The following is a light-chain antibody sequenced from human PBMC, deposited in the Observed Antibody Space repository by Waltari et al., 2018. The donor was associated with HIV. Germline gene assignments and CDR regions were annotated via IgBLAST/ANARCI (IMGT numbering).Light chain of an antibody. CDR2: DDT. Sequence: SYVLTQSPSVSVAPGQTARITCGADNIGSKTVHWYQQKPGQAPVLVVYDDTDRPPGIPERISGSNSGNTATLTISAVEAGDEADYYCHVWDSSSAHVVFGGGTKVTVL. V-gene: IGLV3-21*02. CDR1: NIGSKT. CDR3: HVWDSSSAHVV. J-gene: IGLJ2*01.